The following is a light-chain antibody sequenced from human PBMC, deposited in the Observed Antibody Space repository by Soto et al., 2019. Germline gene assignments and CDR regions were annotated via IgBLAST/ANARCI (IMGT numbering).Light chain of an antibody. CDR3: ATWDASLPGEV. CDR1: SSNIGNNY. V-gene: IGLV1-51*01. J-gene: IGLJ2*01. CDR2: DNN. Sequence: QSVLTQSPSVSAAPGQQVTISCSGSSSNIGNNYVSWYQHLPGTAPKLLIYDNNKRPAGIPDRFSGSKSGTSGTLDITGLQTGDEGDYYCATWDASLPGEVFGGGTQLTVL.